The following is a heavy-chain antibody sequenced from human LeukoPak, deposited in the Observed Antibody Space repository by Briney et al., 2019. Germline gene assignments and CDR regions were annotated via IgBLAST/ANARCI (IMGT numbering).Heavy chain of an antibody. Sequence: GGSLRLSCAASGFTFSSYAMTWVRQAPGKGLEWVARINHDGSEKYCVDSVEGRFTISRDNAKNSLYLQMYSLRAEDTAVYYCVTGAYSFGFWGQGTLVTVSS. CDR1: GFTFSSYA. CDR2: INHDGSEK. J-gene: IGHJ4*02. D-gene: IGHD5-18*01. V-gene: IGHV3-7*05. CDR3: VTGAYSFGF.